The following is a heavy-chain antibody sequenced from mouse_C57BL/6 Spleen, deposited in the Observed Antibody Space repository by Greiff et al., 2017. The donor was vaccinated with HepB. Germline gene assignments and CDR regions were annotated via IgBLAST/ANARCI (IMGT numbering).Heavy chain of an antibody. CDR3: ARRGSMDY. V-gene: IGHV1-54*01. CDR2: INPGSGGT. Sequence: QVQLQQSGAELVRPGTSVKVSCKASGYAFTNYLIEWVKQRPGQGLEWIGVINPGSGGTNYNEKFKGKATLTADKSSSNAYMKLSSLKSEDSAVYFCARRGSMDYWGQGTSVTVSS. J-gene: IGHJ4*01. CDR1: GYAFTNYL.